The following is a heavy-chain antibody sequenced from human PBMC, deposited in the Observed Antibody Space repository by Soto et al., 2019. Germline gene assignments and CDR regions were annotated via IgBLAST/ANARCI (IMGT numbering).Heavy chain of an antibody. CDR2: IYHSGST. D-gene: IGHD2-15*01. Sequence: QLQLQESGAGLVKPSQTLSLTCAVSGGSISSGGYSWSWIRQPPGKGLEWIGYIYHSGSTYYNPSLKSRVTIKVDRAKNQFSRKLGSVTAADTAVYYCASASGVVVAATRHNWFDPWCQGSLVTVSS. CDR3: ASASGVVVAATRHNWFDP. V-gene: IGHV4-30-2*01. CDR1: GGSISSGGYS. J-gene: IGHJ5*02.